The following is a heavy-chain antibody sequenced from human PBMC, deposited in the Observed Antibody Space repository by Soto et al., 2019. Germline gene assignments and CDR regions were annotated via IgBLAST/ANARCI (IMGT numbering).Heavy chain of an antibody. V-gene: IGHV4-59*07. D-gene: IGHD1-26*01. CDR2: IYYIGST. CDR1: GGSISSYY. Sequence: KSSDTLSLTCTVSGGSISSYYWSWIRQPPGKGLEYIGYIYYIGSTNYNPSLKSRVTISVDTSKKQFSLKLSSVTAADTAVYYCARSLYSGSYTYWFDHWGQGTLVTVSS. J-gene: IGHJ5*02. CDR3: ARSLYSGSYTYWFDH.